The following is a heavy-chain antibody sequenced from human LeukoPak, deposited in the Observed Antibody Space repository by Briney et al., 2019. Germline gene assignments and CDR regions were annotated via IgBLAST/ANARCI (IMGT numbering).Heavy chain of an antibody. CDR2: ISYDGSNK. D-gene: IGHD6-19*01. V-gene: IGHV3-30*18. J-gene: IGHJ6*03. CDR3: AKDEQWLVNYYYYMDV. Sequence: GGSLRLSCAASGFTFSDYYMHWVRQAPGKGLEWVAVISYDGSNKYNADSVKGRFTISRDNSKNTLYLQMNSLRAEDTAVYYCAKDEQWLVNYYYYMDVWGKGTTVTVSS. CDR1: GFTFSDYY.